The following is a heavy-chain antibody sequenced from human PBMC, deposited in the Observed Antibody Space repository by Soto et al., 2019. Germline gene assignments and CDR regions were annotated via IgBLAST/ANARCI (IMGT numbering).Heavy chain of an antibody. CDR2: ISVYNGNT. CDR3: ARDEWDLLRSIYYGMDV. J-gene: IGHJ6*02. Sequence: QVQLVQSGAEVKKPGASVKVSCKASGYTFTNYGISWVRQAPGQGLEWMGWISVYNGNTNHAQKFQGRVTLTTDTSTSTAYRELRSLRSDDTAVYYCARDEWDLLRSIYYGMDVWGQGTTVTVSS. D-gene: IGHD1-26*01. CDR1: GYTFTNYG. V-gene: IGHV1-18*01.